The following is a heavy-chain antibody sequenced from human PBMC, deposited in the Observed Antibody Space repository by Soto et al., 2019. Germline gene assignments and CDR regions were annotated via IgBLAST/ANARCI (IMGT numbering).Heavy chain of an antibody. D-gene: IGHD5-12*01. V-gene: IGHV1-8*01. J-gene: IGHJ4*02. CDR2: MNPNTGDT. Sequence: QVQLVQSGAEVKKPGASVKVSCKASGYTFISYDINWVRQATGQGLEWMGWMNPNTGDTGYAQKFQGIVTMTRNTSINTANLELSSLRSDDTAVYFWASGDGYIFDYRGQGTLVTVSS. CDR1: GYTFISYD. CDR3: ASGDGYIFDY.